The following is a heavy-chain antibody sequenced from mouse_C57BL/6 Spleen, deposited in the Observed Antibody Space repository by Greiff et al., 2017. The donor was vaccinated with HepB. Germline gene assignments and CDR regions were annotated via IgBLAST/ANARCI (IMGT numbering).Heavy chain of an antibody. V-gene: IGHV1-69*01. CDR3: ARRGGSLGDYFDY. CDR1: GYTFTSYW. Sequence: QVQLQQPGAELVMPGASVKLSCKASGYTFTSYWMHWVKQRPGQGLEWIGEIDPSDSYTNYNQKFKGKSTLTVDKASSTAYMQLSSLTSEDSAVYYCARRGGSLGDYFDYWDQGTTLTVSS. D-gene: IGHD2-10*02. CDR2: IDPSDSYT. J-gene: IGHJ2*01.